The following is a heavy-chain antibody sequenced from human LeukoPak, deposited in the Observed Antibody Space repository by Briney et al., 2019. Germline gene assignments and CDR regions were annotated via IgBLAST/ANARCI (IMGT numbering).Heavy chain of an antibody. Sequence: PSETLSLTCTASGGSISSYYWSWIRQPPGKGLEWIGYIYHSGSTYYNPSLKSRVTISVDRSKNQFSLKLSSVTAADTAVYYCARAYIAVAGTDYFDYWGQGTLVTVSS. D-gene: IGHD6-19*01. J-gene: IGHJ4*02. CDR1: GGSISSYY. V-gene: IGHV4-59*12. CDR3: ARAYIAVAGTDYFDY. CDR2: IYHSGST.